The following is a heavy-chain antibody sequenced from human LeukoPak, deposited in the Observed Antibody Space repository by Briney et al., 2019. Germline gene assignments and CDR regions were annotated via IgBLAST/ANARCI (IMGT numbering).Heavy chain of an antibody. V-gene: IGHV4-4*02. J-gene: IGHJ3*02. D-gene: IGHD2-2*01. CDR1: GGSISSSNW. Sequence: PSGTLSLTCAVSGGSISSSNWWSWVRQPPGKGLEWIGEIYHSGSTNYNPSLKSRVTISVDKSKNQFSLKLSSVTAADTAVYYCAREACSSTSCYVSHDAFDIWGPGTMVTVSS. CDR3: AREACSSTSCYVSHDAFDI. CDR2: IYHSGST.